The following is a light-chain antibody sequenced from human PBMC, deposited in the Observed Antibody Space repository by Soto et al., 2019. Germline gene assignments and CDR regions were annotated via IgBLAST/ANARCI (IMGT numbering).Light chain of an antibody. J-gene: IGKJ3*01. CDR1: QGISNW. V-gene: IGKV1-12*01. Sequence: DIQMTQSPSSVAASVGDRVTITCRASQGISNWLAWYQQKPGKAPSLLIHAASSLQSGVPSRFSGSGYGTDFTLTISSLQPEDFATYFCQQANSLPVTFGPGTKVDIK. CDR2: AAS. CDR3: QQANSLPVT.